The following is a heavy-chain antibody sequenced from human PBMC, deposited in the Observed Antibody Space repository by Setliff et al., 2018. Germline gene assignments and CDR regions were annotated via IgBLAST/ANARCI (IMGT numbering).Heavy chain of an antibody. CDR2: ILHDGSNE. D-gene: IGHD6-13*01. CDR3: ARDLTSSWYGGSAY. CDR1: GFTFSHYP. Sequence: GGSLRLSCVVSGFTFSHYPMHWVRQAPGKGLEWVAVILHDGSNEYYADSVKGRFTISRDNSKNTLYLQMNSLRADDTALYYCARDLTSSWYGGSAYWGQGTLVTVSS. J-gene: IGHJ4*02. V-gene: IGHV3-30*04.